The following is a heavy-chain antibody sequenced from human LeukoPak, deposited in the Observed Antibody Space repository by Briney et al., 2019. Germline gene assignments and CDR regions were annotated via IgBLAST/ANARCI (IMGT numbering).Heavy chain of an antibody. Sequence: SETLSLNCTVPGGSISDYYWSWVRQPPGKGLEWIGCIHYSGRTKYNPSLKSRVTISVDTSKNQFSLILTSVTAADTAVYFCARGINVGATSKWGQGALVTVSS. CDR1: GGSISDYY. V-gene: IGHV4-59*01. J-gene: IGHJ4*02. CDR2: IHYSGRT. CDR3: ARGINVGATSK. D-gene: IGHD1-26*01.